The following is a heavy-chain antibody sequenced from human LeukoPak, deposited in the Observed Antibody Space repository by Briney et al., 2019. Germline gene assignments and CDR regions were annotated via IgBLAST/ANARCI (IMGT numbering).Heavy chain of an antibody. J-gene: IGHJ3*02. CDR2: FYYSGST. Sequence: SETLSLTCTVSGGSITSSSYYWVWIRQPPGKGLEWIGSFYYSGSTFYNPSLKSRVTISIDSSKNQFSLKLSSVTAADTAVYYCATALKLELQAFDIWGQGTLVTVSS. CDR3: ATALKLELQAFDI. CDR1: GGSITSSSYY. V-gene: IGHV4-39*07. D-gene: IGHD1-7*01.